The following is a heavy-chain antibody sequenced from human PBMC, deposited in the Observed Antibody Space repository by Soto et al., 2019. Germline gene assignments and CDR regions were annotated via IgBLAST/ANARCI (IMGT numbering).Heavy chain of an antibody. CDR3: ARQYSSGSSNWFDP. CDR2: IIPIFGTA. CDR1: GGTFSSYA. V-gene: IGHV1-69*13. D-gene: IGHD6-19*01. Sequence: GASVKVSCKASGGTFSSYAISWVRQAPGQGLEWMGGIIPIFGTANYAQKFQGRVTITADESTSTAYMELSGLRSEDTAVYYCARQYSSGSSNWFDPWGQGTLVTVSS. J-gene: IGHJ5*02.